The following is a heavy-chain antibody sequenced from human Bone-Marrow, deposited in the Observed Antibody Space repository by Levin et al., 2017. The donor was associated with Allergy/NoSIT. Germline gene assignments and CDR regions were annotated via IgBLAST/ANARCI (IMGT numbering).Heavy chain of an antibody. Sequence: SCAPSGFSVRNNYMTWVRQAPGKGLEWVSMVHATGNIYYADSVKGRFIISRDNSRNTLSLQMNGLTAGDTAVYYCTRRFLQSTGGAIDVWGQGTTVTVSS. CDR1: GFSVRNNY. CDR2: VHATGNI. V-gene: IGHV3-53*01. CDR3: TRRFLQSTGGAIDV. J-gene: IGHJ3*01. D-gene: IGHD1-14*01.